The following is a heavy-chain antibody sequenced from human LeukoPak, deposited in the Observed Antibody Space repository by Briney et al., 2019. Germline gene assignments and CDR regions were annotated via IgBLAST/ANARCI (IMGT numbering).Heavy chain of an antibody. CDR3: ARRIPAYDFWSGYYRYAFDI. CDR2: IYYSGST. D-gene: IGHD3-3*01. CDR1: GGSISSSSYY. V-gene: IGHV4-39*01. J-gene: IGHJ3*02. Sequence: SETLSLTCTVSGGSISSSSYYWGWIRQPPGKGLEWIGSIYYSGSTYYNPSLKSRVTISVDTSKNQFSRKLSSVTAADTAVYYCARRIPAYDFWSGYYRYAFDIWGQGTMVTVSS.